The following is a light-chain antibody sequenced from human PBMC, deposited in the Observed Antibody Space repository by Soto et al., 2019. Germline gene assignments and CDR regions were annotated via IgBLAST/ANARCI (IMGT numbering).Light chain of an antibody. J-gene: IGKJ3*01. V-gene: IGKV3-15*01. CDR1: QSVGSN. Sequence: EIVMTQSPATLSVSPGERATLSCRASQSVGSNLAWYQQKPGQAPSLLIYGASTRATGIPARFSGSGTGTEFTLTISSLQSEDFAVYYCQQYNNWPPAFTFGPGTKVAIK. CDR2: GAS. CDR3: QQYNNWPPAFT.